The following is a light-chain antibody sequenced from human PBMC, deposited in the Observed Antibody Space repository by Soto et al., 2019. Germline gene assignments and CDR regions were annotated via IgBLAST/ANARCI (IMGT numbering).Light chain of an antibody. V-gene: IGLV2-8*01. Sequence: QSALTQPPSASGSPGQSVTISCTGTSSDVGAYNYVSWYQQHAGKAPKLVIYEVTKRPSGVPDRFSGSKSANTASLTVSGLQAEDEADYYGSSFASSNTGVFGGGTQLTVL. J-gene: IGLJ3*02. CDR3: SSFASSNTGV. CDR1: SSDVGAYNY. CDR2: EVT.